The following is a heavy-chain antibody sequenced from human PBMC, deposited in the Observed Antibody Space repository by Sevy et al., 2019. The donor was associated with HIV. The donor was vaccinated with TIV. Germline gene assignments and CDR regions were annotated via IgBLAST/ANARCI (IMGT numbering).Heavy chain of an antibody. J-gene: IGHJ3*01. D-gene: IGHD3-16*01. CDR1: GFTFGDYA. CDR2: FRSKGYGGTT. V-gene: IGHV3-49*03. CDR3: TRGPRGGWAFDL. Sequence: GGSLRLSCTASGFTFGDYAMSWFRQAPGKGLEWVGLFRSKGYGGTTEYAASVKGRFIMSRDDSKSIAYLQMNSLKTEGQGVYYCTRGPRGGWAFDLWGQGKMVTVSS.